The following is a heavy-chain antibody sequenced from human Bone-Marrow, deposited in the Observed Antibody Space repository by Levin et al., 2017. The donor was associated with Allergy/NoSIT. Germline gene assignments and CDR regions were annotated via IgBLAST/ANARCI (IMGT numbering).Heavy chain of an antibody. D-gene: IGHD1-1*01. Sequence: SQTLSLTCGISGDSVSSNSVAWNWIRQSPSRGLEWLGRTYHRSTWYNEYAESVKSRITINPDTSKNQFSLQVNSVSPEDTAVYYCARGSGGNWNEYLFDYWGQGTLVTVSS. CDR1: GDSVSSNSVA. CDR2: TYHRSTWYN. V-gene: IGHV6-1*01. J-gene: IGHJ4*02. CDR3: ARGSGGNWNEYLFDY.